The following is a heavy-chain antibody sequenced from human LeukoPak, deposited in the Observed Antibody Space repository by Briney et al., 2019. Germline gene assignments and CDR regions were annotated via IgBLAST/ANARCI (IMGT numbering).Heavy chain of an antibody. CDR1: GYSISSGYY. J-gene: IGHJ4*02. V-gene: IGHV4-38-2*01. CDR2: IHHSGST. Sequence: SETLSLTCAVSGYSISSGYYWGWIRQPPGKGLEWIGSIHHSGSTYYNPSLKSRVTISVDTSKNQFSLKLSSVTAADTAVYYCARHGGLRYQLLYNYWGQGTLVTVSS. D-gene: IGHD2-2*02. CDR3: ARHGGLRYQLLYNY.